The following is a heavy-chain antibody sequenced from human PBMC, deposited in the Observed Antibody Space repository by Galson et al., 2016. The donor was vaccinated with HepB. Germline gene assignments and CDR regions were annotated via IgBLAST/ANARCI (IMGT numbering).Heavy chain of an antibody. J-gene: IGHJ4*02. CDR1: GYTFTNYY. D-gene: IGHD6-13*01. V-gene: IGHV1-46*01. CDR2: INPSGYSK. Sequence: SVKVSCKASGYTFTNYYIHWVRQAPGQTFEWVGIINPSGYSKSYAQKFQGRVSMTRDMSTSTVYMELNSLRSEDTAVYYCARAAYSSSWYTPKDFWGQGTLVTVSS. CDR3: ARAAYSSSWYTPKDF.